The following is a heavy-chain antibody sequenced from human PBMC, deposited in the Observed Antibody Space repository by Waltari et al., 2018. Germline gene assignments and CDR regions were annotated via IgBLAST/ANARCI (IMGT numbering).Heavy chain of an antibody. Sequence: QVQLVESGGGVVQPGRSLRLSCAASGFTFSSYAMHWVRQAPGKGLEWVAVISYDGSNKDYADSVKGRFTISRDKSKNTLYLQMNSLRAEDTAVYYCARDLISDYSNLPDSLRYFDYWGQGTLVTVSS. D-gene: IGHD4-4*01. J-gene: IGHJ4*02. V-gene: IGHV3-30-3*01. CDR1: GFTFSSYA. CDR3: ARDLISDYSNLPDSLRYFDY. CDR2: ISYDGSNK.